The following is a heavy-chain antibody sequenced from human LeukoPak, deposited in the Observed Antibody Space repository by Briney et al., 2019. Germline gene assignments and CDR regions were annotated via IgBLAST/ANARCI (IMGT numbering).Heavy chain of an antibody. J-gene: IGHJ4*02. CDR2: INNDGTST. CDR1: GFTFSSYW. D-gene: IGHD5-18*01. CDR3: ATGSGLWSPDY. V-gene: IGHV3-74*01. Sequence: VGSLRLSCAASGFTFSSYWMHWVRQAPGKGLVWVSRINNDGTSTSYADSVKGRFTISRDNAKSRLYVQMNSLRAEDTAVYYCATGSGLWSPDYWGQGTLVTVSS.